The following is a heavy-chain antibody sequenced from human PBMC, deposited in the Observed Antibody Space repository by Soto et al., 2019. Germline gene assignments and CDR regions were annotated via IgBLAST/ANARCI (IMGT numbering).Heavy chain of an antibody. CDR2: ISHDGSHK. V-gene: IGHV3-30-3*01. D-gene: IGHD1-26*01. J-gene: IGHJ1*01. Sequence: QVQLVESGGGVVQPGRSLRLSCAASGFTFNSFTMHWVRQAPGKGLEWVAVISHDGSHKYSADSVKGRFTISRDDSKNTLYLQMSSLRVEDTAIYYCATWEERYFQDWGNGTLVTVSS. CDR1: GFTFNSFT. CDR3: ATWEERYFQD.